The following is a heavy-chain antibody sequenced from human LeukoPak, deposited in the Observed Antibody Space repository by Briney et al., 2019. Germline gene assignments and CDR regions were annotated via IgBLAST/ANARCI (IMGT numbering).Heavy chain of an antibody. CDR2: IRSKANSYAT. CDR3: TTTQSGY. J-gene: IGHJ4*02. D-gene: IGHD1-1*01. Sequence: GGSLRPSCAASGFTFSGSAKHWVRQASGKGLEWVGRIRSKANSYATAYAASVKGRFTISRDDSKNTAYLQMNSLKTEDTAVYYCTTTQSGYWGQGTLVTVSS. V-gene: IGHV3-73*01. CDR1: GFTFSGSA.